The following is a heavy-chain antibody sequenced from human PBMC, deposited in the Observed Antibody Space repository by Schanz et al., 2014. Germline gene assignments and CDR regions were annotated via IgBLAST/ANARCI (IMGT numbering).Heavy chain of an antibody. Sequence: VQLVESEGGLVQPGGSLRLSCEGSGFSFSDYWMGWVRQAPGKGLEWVSYVSSNNIYTKYADSVRGRFTISRDNAKNSLYLEMTSLRGEDTAVYYCARENLNWEAFDIWGQGTVVTVSS. V-gene: IGHV3-11*05. CDR2: VSSNNIYT. CDR1: GFSFSDYW. CDR3: ARENLNWEAFDI. J-gene: IGHJ3*02. D-gene: IGHD7-27*01.